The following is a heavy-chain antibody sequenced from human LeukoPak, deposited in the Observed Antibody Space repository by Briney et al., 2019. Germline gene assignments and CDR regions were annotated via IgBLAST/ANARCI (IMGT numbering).Heavy chain of an antibody. CDR2: INHSGST. CDR3: AREGSGFGY. Sequence: SETLSLTCAVYGGSFSGYYWTWIRQPPGKGLEWIGEINHSGSTNYNPSLKSRVTISVDTSKNQFSLKLSSVTAADTAVYYCAREGSGFGYWGQGILVTVSS. CDR1: GGSFSGYY. V-gene: IGHV4-34*01. D-gene: IGHD3-10*01. J-gene: IGHJ4*02.